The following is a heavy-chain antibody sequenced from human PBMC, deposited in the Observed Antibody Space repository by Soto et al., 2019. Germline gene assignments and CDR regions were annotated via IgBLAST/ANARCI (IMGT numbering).Heavy chain of an antibody. J-gene: IGHJ4*02. CDR2: ISAYNGNT. CDR3: ARVYSSGWPSPDYYFDY. V-gene: IGHV1-18*01. D-gene: IGHD6-19*01. CDR1: GDTSTSYG. Sequence: GASVKVSCKASGDTSTSYGISWVRQAPGQGLEWMGWISAYNGNTNYAQKLQGRVTMTTDTSTSTAYMELRSLRSDDTAVYYCARVYSSGWPSPDYYFDYWGQGTLVT.